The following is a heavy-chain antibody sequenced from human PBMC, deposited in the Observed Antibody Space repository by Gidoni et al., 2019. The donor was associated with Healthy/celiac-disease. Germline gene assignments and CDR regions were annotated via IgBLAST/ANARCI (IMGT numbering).Heavy chain of an antibody. V-gene: IGHV4-39*01. CDR3: ARHMRRIQLGAFDI. D-gene: IGHD6-6*01. Sequence: QLQLQESGPGLVKPSETLSLTCTVSGSSISSSSYYWGWIRQPPGKGLEWIGSIYDSGSTYYNPSLKSRVTISVDTSKNQFSLKLSSVTAADTAVYYCARHMRRIQLGAFDIWGQGTMVTVSS. J-gene: IGHJ3*02. CDR2: IYDSGST. CDR1: GSSISSSSYY.